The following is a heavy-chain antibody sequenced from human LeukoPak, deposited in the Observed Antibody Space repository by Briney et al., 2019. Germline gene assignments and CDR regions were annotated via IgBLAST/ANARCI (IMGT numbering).Heavy chain of an antibody. J-gene: IGHJ3*02. CDR1: GYTFTTYG. Sequence: ASVKVSCKASGYTFTTYGISWVRQAPGQGLECMGWISAYNGNTKYSQEFQGRVTITRDTSASTACMELSSLRSEDMAVYYCARSRGAVNDAFDIWGLGTMVTVSS. CDR3: ARSRGAVNDAFDI. CDR2: ISAYNGNT. V-gene: IGHV1-18*03. D-gene: IGHD3-10*01.